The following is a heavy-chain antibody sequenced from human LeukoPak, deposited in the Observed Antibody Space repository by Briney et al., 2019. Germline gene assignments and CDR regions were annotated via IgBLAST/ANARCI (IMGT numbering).Heavy chain of an antibody. D-gene: IGHD3-10*01. Sequence: SVKFSCKASGGSFRTYPISWVRQAPGQGLEWMGGLTQFFRRTNYTQKFQGRLTITTDASSSTAYMELSDLRSDDTAVYYCATSESGRSWDWFAPWGQGTLVTVSS. CDR3: ATSESGRSWDWFAP. CDR1: GGSFRTYP. J-gene: IGHJ5*02. CDR2: LTQFFRRT. V-gene: IGHV1-69*05.